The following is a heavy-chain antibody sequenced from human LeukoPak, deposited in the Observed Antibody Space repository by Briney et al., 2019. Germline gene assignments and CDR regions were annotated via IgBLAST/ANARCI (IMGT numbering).Heavy chain of an antibody. CDR2: INHSGST. D-gene: IGHD3-22*01. Sequence: SETLSLTCAVYGGSFSGYYWSWIRQPPGKGLEWIGEINHSGSTYYNPSLKSRVTISVDTSKNQFSLKLSSVTAADTAVYYCARGGGSSGYYLDYWGQGTLVTVSS. CDR1: GGSFSGYY. J-gene: IGHJ4*02. V-gene: IGHV4-34*01. CDR3: ARGGGSSGYYLDY.